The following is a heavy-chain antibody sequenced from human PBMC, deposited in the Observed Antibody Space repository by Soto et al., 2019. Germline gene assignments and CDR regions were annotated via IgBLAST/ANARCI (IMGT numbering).Heavy chain of an antibody. CDR3: ANGPVGSGWYLNWFYP. CDR2: ISTNGDTA. D-gene: IGHD6-19*01. CDR1: GFTFSNYG. V-gene: IGHV3-23*01. J-gene: IGHJ5*02. Sequence: GGSLRLSCAASGFTFSNYGMNWVRQAPGKGLEWVSGISTNGDTANYADSVKGRFTISRDNSKNSLYLQLNSLRDEDTAVYYCANGPVGSGWYLNWFYPWGQGTLFTVSS.